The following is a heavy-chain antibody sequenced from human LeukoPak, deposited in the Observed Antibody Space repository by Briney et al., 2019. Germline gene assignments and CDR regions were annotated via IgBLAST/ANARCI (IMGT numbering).Heavy chain of an antibody. Sequence: GGSLRLSCAASGFTFSRYWMHWLRQAPGKGLVWVSRINSDGSSTNYADSVKGRFTISRDNAKNTLYLQINSLRVEDTAVYYCASSSGGFNWFDPWGQGTLVTVSS. CDR3: ASSSGGFNWFDP. D-gene: IGHD3-22*01. J-gene: IGHJ5*02. CDR1: GFTFSRYW. V-gene: IGHV3-74*01. CDR2: INSDGSST.